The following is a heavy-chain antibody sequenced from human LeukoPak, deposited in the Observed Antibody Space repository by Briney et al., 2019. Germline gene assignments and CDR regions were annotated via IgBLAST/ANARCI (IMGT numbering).Heavy chain of an antibody. J-gene: IGHJ6*02. CDR1: GFTFSSYW. V-gene: IGHV3-7*03. CDR3: ARGGGLDV. CDR2: IKQDGSEK. D-gene: IGHD3-16*01. Sequence: GGSLRLSCAASGFTFSSYWMSWVRQAPGKGLEWVANIKQDGSEKYYVDSVKGRFTISRDNAKNSLYLQMSNLRAEDAAVYFCARGGGLDVWGQGATVTVSS.